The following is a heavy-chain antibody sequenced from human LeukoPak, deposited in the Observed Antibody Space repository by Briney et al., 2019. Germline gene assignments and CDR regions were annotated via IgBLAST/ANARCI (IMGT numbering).Heavy chain of an antibody. D-gene: IGHD1-26*01. CDR2: ISGSGSNT. Sequence: GGSLRLSCTTSGFTFSNYAMNWVRRAPGKGLEWVSAISGSGSNTYYTDSVKDRFTISRDNSKNSLYLQMNSLRPKDTAVYYCAKSQREACCYGMDVWGQGTTVTVS. CDR3: AKSQREACCYGMDV. CDR1: GFTFSNYA. J-gene: IGHJ6*02. V-gene: IGHV3-23*01.